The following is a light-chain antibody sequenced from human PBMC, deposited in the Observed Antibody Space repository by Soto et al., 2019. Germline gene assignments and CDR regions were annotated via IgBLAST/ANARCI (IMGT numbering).Light chain of an antibody. Sequence: DIQMTQSPSSLSASLGDRVTISCRASQSFSNNLNWYQQKAGKAPKLLIYGASSLQSGVPSRFSGSRSGTEFTLTISSLVPEDFATYYCQQTYSTPWTFGQWTKFEIK. J-gene: IGKJ1*01. CDR1: QSFSNN. CDR2: GAS. CDR3: QQTYSTPWT. V-gene: IGKV1-39*01.